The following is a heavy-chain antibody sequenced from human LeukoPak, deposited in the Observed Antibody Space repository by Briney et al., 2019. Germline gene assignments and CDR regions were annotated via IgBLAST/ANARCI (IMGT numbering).Heavy chain of an antibody. CDR1: GFTFSSYE. CDR3: ARADSSGWFDY. V-gene: IGHV3-48*03. Sequence: PGGSLRLSCAASGFTFSSYEMNWVRQAPGKGLEWVSYISSSGRIKYYADSVKGRFTISRDNSKNTLYLQMNSLRAEDTAVYYCARADSSGWFDYWGQGTLVTVSS. D-gene: IGHD6-19*01. CDR2: ISSSGRIK. J-gene: IGHJ4*02.